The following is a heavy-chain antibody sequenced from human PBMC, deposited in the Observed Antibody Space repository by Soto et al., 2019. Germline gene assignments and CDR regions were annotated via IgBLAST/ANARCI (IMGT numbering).Heavy chain of an antibody. CDR2: IYSGGST. V-gene: IGHV3-53*01. J-gene: IGHJ4*02. D-gene: IGHD6-19*01. CDR3: ASRTLAFGYSSGWYGGGKIDY. Sequence: SLRLSCAASGFTVSSNYMSWVRQAPGKGLEWVSVIYSGGSTYYADSVKGRFTISRDNSKNTLYLQMNSLRAEDTAVYYCASRTLAFGYSSGWYGGGKIDYWGQGTLVTVSS. CDR1: GFTVSSNY.